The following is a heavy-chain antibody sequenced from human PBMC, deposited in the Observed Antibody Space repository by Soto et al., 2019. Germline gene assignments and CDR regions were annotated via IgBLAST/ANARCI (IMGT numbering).Heavy chain of an antibody. J-gene: IGHJ6*02. CDR3: AADVRLGELGYYGMDV. D-gene: IGHD3-16*01. CDR2: TIPIFRTP. CDR1: GGTFSDYA. Sequence: QVQLVQSGAEVKKPGSSVQVSCKASGGTFSDYAVSWVRQAPGQGLEWRGGTIPIFRTPNYAQKFQGRVTIIADKTTNPAYKELYSLKSEDTAVYSCAADVRLGELGYYGMDVGGRGTTVTLSS. V-gene: IGHV1-69*06.